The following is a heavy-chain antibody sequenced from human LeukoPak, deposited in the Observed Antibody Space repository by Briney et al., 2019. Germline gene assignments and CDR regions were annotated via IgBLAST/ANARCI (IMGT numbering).Heavy chain of an antibody. Sequence: ASVKVSCKVSGYTFTDYYMHWVQRAPGKGLEWMGLVDPEDGETIYAEKFQGRVTITADTSTDTAYMELSSLRSEDTAVYYCATSDSSGYYYLPDDYWGQGTLVTVSS. CDR3: ATSDSSGYYYLPDDY. CDR1: GYTFTDYY. D-gene: IGHD3-22*01. CDR2: VDPEDGET. V-gene: IGHV1-69-2*01. J-gene: IGHJ4*02.